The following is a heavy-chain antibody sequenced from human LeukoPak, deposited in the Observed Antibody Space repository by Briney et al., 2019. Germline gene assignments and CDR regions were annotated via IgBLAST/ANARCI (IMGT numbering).Heavy chain of an antibody. D-gene: IGHD1-20*01. CDR3: ARDQVTGTPDLGFDL. CDR2: ISSDGSNK. CDR1: GFTFSSSA. Sequence: GGSLRLSCVASGFTFSSSAMHWVRQAPGKGLEWMAFISSDGSNKEYADSVKGRFTISRDNSKNTLYLQMNSLRAEDTAVYYCARDQVTGTPDLGFDLWGLGTMVAVSS. J-gene: IGHJ3*01. V-gene: IGHV3-30-3*01.